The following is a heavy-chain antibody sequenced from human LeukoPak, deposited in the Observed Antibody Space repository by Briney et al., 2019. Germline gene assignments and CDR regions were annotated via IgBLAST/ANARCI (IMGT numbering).Heavy chain of an antibody. Sequence: ASETLSLTCAVYGGSFSGYYWSWIRQPPGKGLEWIGEINHSGSTNYNPSLKSRVTISVDTSKNQFSLKLSSVTAADTAVYYCARRGYCSSTSCYSFDYWGQGTLVTVSS. J-gene: IGHJ4*02. CDR3: ARRGYCSSTSCYSFDY. D-gene: IGHD2-2*01. CDR1: GGSFSGYY. V-gene: IGHV4-34*01. CDR2: INHSGST.